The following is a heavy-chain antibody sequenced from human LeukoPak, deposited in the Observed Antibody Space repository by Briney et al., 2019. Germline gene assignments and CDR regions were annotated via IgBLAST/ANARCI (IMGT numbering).Heavy chain of an antibody. Sequence: GASVKVSCKASGYTFTGYYMHWVRQAPGQGLEWMGWINPNSGGTNYAQKFQGRVTITRNTSISTAYMELSSLRSEDTAVYYCARGPTHRYYYYYMDVWGKGTTVTVSS. CDR1: GYTFTGYY. J-gene: IGHJ6*03. D-gene: IGHD2-15*01. CDR2: INPNSGGT. CDR3: ARGPTHRYYYYYMDV. V-gene: IGHV1-2*02.